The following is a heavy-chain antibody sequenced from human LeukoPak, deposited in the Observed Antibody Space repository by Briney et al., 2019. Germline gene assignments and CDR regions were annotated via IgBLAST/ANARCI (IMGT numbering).Heavy chain of an antibody. CDR1: GYTFTSYG. Sequence: ASVKVSCKASGYTFTSYGISWVRQAPGQGLEWMGWMNPNSGNTGYAQKFQGRVTMTRNTSISTAYMEMSSLRSEDTVVYYCARGYSSGRSKNYYYYMDVWGKGTTVTVSS. J-gene: IGHJ6*03. CDR3: ARGYSSGRSKNYYYYMDV. CDR2: MNPNSGNT. D-gene: IGHD6-19*01. V-gene: IGHV1-8*02.